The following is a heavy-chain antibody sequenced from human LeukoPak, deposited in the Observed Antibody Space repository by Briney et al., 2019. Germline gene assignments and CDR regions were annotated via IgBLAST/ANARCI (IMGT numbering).Heavy chain of an antibody. Sequence: GGSLRLSCAASGFTFSRYEMNWVRQAPGKGLEWISYISTSGRSIYYADSVKGRFTISRDNAKSSLYLQMNSLRAGDAAVYYCARGTQDGYNYDYWGRGTLVTVSS. CDR1: GFTFSRYE. V-gene: IGHV3-48*03. CDR3: ARGTQDGYNYDY. CDR2: ISTSGRSI. D-gene: IGHD5-24*01. J-gene: IGHJ4*02.